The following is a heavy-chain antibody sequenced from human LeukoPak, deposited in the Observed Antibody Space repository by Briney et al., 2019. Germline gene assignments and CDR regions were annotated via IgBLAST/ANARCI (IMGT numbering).Heavy chain of an antibody. V-gene: IGHV3-7*01. CDR2: KKQDGSEK. D-gene: IGHD5/OR15-5a*01. CDR3: ARGKVSTYFDY. Sequence: GGSLRLSCAASGFTFSSYWMSWVRQAPGKGLEWVANKKQDGSEKYYVDSVKGRFTVSRDNAKNSLYLQMNSLRAEDTAVYYCARGKVSTYFDYWGQGTLVTVSS. CDR1: GFTFSSYW. J-gene: IGHJ4*02.